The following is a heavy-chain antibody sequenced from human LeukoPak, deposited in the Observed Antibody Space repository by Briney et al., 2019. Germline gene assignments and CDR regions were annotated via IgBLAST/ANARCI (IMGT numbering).Heavy chain of an antibody. J-gene: IGHJ4*02. CDR3: ARDRRIVPAAPSRLFRY. V-gene: IGHV4-39*02. CDR2: IYYSGST. D-gene: IGHD2-2*01. Sequence: SETLSLTCTVSGGSISSSSYYWGWIRQPPGKGLEWIGSIYYSGSTYYNPSLKSRVTISVDTSKNQFSLKLSSVTAADTAVYYCARDRRIVPAAPSRLFRYWGQGTLVTVSS. CDR1: GGSISSSSYY.